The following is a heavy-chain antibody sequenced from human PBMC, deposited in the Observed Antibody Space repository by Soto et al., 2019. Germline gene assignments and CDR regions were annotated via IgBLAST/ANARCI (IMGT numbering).Heavy chain of an antibody. V-gene: IGHV1-2*02. D-gene: IGHD2-2*01. J-gene: IGHJ5*02. CDR3: ARVPPAIYNWFDP. CDR1: GYTFTGYY. Sequence: ASVKVSCKASGYTFTGYYMHWVRQAPGQGLEWMGWINPNSGGTNYAQKFQGRVTMTRDTSISTAYMELSRLRSDDTAVYYCARVPPAIYNWFDPCGQGPLVTGST. CDR2: INPNSGGT.